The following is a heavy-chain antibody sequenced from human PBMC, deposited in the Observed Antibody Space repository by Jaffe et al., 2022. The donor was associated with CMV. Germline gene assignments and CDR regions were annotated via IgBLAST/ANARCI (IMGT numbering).Heavy chain of an antibody. D-gene: IGHD4-17*01. CDR1: GFTVSSNY. CDR3: ARESRLTTVTTYYFDY. V-gene: IGHV3-53*01. J-gene: IGHJ4*02. CDR2: IYSGGST. Sequence: EVQLVESGGGLIQPGGSLRLSCAASGFTVSSNYMSWVRQAPGKGLEWVSVIYSGGSTYYADSVKGRFTISRDNSKNTLYLQMNSLRAEDTAVYYCARESRLTTVTTYYFDYWGQGTLVTVSS.